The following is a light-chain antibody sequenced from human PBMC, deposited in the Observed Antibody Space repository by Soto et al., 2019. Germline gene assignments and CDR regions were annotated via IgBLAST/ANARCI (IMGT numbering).Light chain of an antibody. Sequence: DIQMTQSPSTLSASIGDRVTITCRASQSINGRLAWYQQKPGRAPKLLIYDVSFLASGVPSRFSGSGSGTDFNLTISSLRPDDLATFYCQQYKVYPYTFGEGT. V-gene: IGKV1-5*01. CDR2: DVS. CDR1: QSINGR. CDR3: QQYKVYPYT. J-gene: IGKJ2*01.